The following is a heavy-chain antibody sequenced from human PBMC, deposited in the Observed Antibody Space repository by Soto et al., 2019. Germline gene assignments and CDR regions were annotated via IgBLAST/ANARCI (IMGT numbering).Heavy chain of an antibody. CDR1: SDSISGLY. CDR3: ARASQCKSYFDCFAWLDY. J-gene: IGHJ4*02. D-gene: IGHD3-9*01. V-gene: IGHV4-4*07. Sequence: QVQLQESGPGLVRPSETLSLTCTVLSDSISGLYWTWIRQPAGKGLEWIGRIYSSGETNYNPSLTGRVIMSLDTSQNQFSLNLTSVTAADTAVYYCARASQCKSYFDCFAWLDYWGQGTLVTVSS. CDR2: IYSSGET.